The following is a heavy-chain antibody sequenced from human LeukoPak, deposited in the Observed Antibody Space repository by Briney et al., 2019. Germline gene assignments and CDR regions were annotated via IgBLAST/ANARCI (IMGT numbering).Heavy chain of an antibody. Sequence: PSETLSLTCTVSGDSISSPYWSWIRQPVGKGLEYIGRIHTSGSTNFNPSLESRVTMSVDTSKNQFSLKLSSVTAADTAVYYCAKEGVLAPATLDYWGQGTLVIVSS. CDR2: IHTSGST. CDR1: GDSISSPY. CDR3: AKEGVLAPATLDY. D-gene: IGHD3-3*02. V-gene: IGHV4-4*07. J-gene: IGHJ4*02.